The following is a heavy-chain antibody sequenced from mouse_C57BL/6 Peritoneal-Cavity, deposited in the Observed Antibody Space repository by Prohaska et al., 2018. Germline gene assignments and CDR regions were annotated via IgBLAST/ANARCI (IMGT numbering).Heavy chain of an antibody. D-gene: IGHD1-3*01. CDR2: IWSDGST. J-gene: IGHJ4*01. CDR3: VRGLLKAMDY. Sequence: LSITCTVSGFSLTSYGVHWVRQPPGKGLEWLVVIWSDGSTTYNSALKSRLSISKDNSKSQVFLKMNSPQTDDTAMYYCVRGLLKAMDYWGQGTSVTVSS. V-gene: IGHV2-6*03. CDR1: GFSLTSYG.